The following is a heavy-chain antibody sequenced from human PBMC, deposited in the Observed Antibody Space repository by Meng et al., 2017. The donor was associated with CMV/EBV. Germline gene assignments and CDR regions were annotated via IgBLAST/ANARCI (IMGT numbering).Heavy chain of an antibody. Sequence: GSRRLACTVSVGSTSSRRSSWGWIREPPGKGLEWTGRIYYSGSTYYNPSIESRVTISEDTSKNQFPLKLSSVTAADTAVYYCARFKYCSSTSCYLRAWFDPWGQGTLVTVSS. J-gene: IGHJ5*02. D-gene: IGHD2-2*01. CDR3: ARFKYCSSTSCYLRAWFDP. V-gene: IGHV4-39*06. CDR1: VGSTSSRRSS. CDR2: IYYSGST.